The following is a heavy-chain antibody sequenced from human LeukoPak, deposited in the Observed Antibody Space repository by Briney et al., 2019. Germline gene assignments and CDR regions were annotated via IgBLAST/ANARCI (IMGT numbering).Heavy chain of an antibody. CDR1: GGSIRSSYYY. D-gene: IGHD1-26*01. CDR3: ARSQTGGTFDY. Sequence: PSETLSLTCTVSGGSIRSSYYYWGWIRQPPGKGLEWIGSIYDSGSTYYNPSLKSRVTISVDTSKNQFSLKLNSVTAADTAVYYCARSQTGGTFDYWGQGALVTVSS. V-gene: IGHV4-39*01. CDR2: IYDSGST. J-gene: IGHJ4*02.